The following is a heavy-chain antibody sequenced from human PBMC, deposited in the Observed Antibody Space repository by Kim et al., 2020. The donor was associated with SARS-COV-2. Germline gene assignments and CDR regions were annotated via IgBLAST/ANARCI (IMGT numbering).Heavy chain of an antibody. CDR3: TTHRGYSSAPAFDY. CDR2: TKSKIDGGTT. D-gene: IGHD6-19*01. CDR1: GFIFDNAW. Sequence: GGSLRLSCATSGFIFDNAWMSWVRQAPGKGLEWVGHTKSKIDGGTTDYAAPVKGRFTISRDDSKSTVYLQMNSLKTEDTAVYYCTTHRGYSSAPAFDYWGRETLVSASS. V-gene: IGHV3-15*01. J-gene: IGHJ4*02.